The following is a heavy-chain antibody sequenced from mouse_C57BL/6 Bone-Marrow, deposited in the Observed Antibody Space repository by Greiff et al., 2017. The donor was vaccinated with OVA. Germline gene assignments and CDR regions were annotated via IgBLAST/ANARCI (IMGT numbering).Heavy chain of an antibody. V-gene: IGHV5-9*01. Sequence: EVKLQESGGGLVKPGGSLKLSCAASGFTFSSYTMSWVRQTPEKRLEWVATISGGGGNTYYTDSVKGRFTISRDTAKNTLYLQRSSVRSEDAALYYCARHRELFAYWGKGTLVTVSA. CDR2: ISGGGGNT. J-gene: IGHJ3*01. CDR1: GFTFSSYT. CDR3: ARHRELFAY. D-gene: IGHD3-1*01.